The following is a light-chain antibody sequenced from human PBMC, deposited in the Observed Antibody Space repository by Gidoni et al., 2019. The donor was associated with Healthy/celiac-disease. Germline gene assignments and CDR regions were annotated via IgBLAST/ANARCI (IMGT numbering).Light chain of an antibody. J-gene: IGKJ4*01. V-gene: IGKV4-1*01. Sequence: DIVLTQSPDSLAVSLGERATINCKSSQSVLYSSNNKNYLAWYQQKPGQPPKLLIYWASTRESVVPDRFSSSGSGTDFTLTISSLQAEDVAVYYCQQYYSTPLTFGGGTKVEIK. CDR2: WAS. CDR3: QQYYSTPLT. CDR1: QSVLYSSNNKNY.